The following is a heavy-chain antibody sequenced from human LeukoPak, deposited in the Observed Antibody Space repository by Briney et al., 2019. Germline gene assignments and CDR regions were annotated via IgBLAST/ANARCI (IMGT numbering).Heavy chain of an antibody. CDR1: GYTFISYY. J-gene: IGHJ3*02. CDR2: INPSGDST. V-gene: IGHV1-46*01. D-gene: IGHD4-11*01. Sequence: AASVKVSCKASGYTFISYYIHWVRQAPGQGLEWMGIINPSGDSTRYAQKFQGRVTMTRDTSTGTIYMELSSLRSEDTAVYFCARDSGTVSDAFDIWGQGTMVTVSS. CDR3: ARDSGTVSDAFDI.